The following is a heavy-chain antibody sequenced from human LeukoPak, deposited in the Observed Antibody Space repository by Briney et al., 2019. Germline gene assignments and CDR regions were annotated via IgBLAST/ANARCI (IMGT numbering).Heavy chain of an antibody. V-gene: IGHV3-33*01. CDR3: PRDRGTPMGGTKGGAFDI. CDR2: IWYDGSNE. Sequence: PGGSLRLSCAASGFTFSSYGMHWVRQAPGKGLEWVTIIWYDGSNEYYADSVKGRFTISRDNIKNMLYLQMNSLRAEDTAVYYCPRDRGTPMGGTKGGAFDIWGQGTTVTVSS. D-gene: IGHD1-26*01. J-gene: IGHJ3*02. CDR1: GFTFSSYG.